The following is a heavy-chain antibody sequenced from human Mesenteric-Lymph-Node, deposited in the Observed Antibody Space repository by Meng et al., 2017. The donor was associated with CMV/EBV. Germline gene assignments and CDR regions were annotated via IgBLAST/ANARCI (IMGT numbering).Heavy chain of an antibody. Sequence: SGFTFSSYAMSWVRQAPGKGLEWVSVIYSGGSSTYYADSVKGRFTISRDNSKNTLYLQMNSLRAEDTAVYYCAKGEYYYDSSGYTYWGQGTLVTVSS. CDR1: GFTFSSYA. J-gene: IGHJ4*02. V-gene: IGHV3-23*03. D-gene: IGHD3-22*01. CDR3: AKGEYYYDSSGYTY. CDR2: IYSGGSST.